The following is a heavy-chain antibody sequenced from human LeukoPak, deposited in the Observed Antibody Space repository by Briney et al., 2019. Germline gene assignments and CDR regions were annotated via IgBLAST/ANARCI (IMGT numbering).Heavy chain of an antibody. CDR3: ARGRPPHDYGTLFDY. CDR1: GGSISSYY. Sequence: PSETLSLTCTVSGGSISSYYWSWIRQPPGKGLEWIGYIYYSGSTNYNPSLKSRVTMSVDTSKKQFSLKLSSVTAADTAVYYCARGRPPHDYGTLFDYWGQGTLVPVSS. J-gene: IGHJ4*02. D-gene: IGHD4-17*01. CDR2: IYYSGST. V-gene: IGHV4-59*01.